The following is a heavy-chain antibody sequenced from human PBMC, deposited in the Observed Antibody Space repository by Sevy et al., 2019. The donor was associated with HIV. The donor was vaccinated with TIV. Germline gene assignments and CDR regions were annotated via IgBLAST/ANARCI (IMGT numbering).Heavy chain of an antibody. D-gene: IGHD6-19*01. Sequence: SVKVSCKASGGTFSSYGISWVRQAPGQGLEWMGGIIPILGTVNYAQKFQGRVTITADESTKTAYMELSSVGSEDTAVYYCARGGGNGWYYFDYWGQETLVTVSS. J-gene: IGHJ4*02. CDR1: GGTFSSYG. V-gene: IGHV1-69*13. CDR3: ARGGGNGWYYFDY. CDR2: IIPILGTV.